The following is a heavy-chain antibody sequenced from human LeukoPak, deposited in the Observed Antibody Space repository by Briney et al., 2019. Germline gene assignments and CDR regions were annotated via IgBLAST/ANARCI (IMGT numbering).Heavy chain of an antibody. CDR2: IYYSGSN. CDR1: GGSISSYY. CDR3: ARQGGGEDY. V-gene: IGHV4-59*08. Sequence: PSETLSLTCTVSGGSISSYYWSWIRQPPGKGLEWIGYIYYSGSNNYNPYLKSRVTISVDTSKNQFSLKLSSVTAADTAVYYCARQGGGEDYWGQGTLVTVSS. J-gene: IGHJ4*02. D-gene: IGHD2-21*01.